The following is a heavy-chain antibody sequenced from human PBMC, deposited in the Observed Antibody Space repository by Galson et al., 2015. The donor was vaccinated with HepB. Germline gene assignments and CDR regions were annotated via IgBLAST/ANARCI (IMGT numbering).Heavy chain of an antibody. J-gene: IGHJ5*01. V-gene: IGHV3-23*01. Sequence: SLRLSCAASGFTFSRYAMNWVRPAPGRGLEWISSITGPGGGTYSADSVRGRFTISRDNSRNTLFLHIDSLRAEDTAVYYCATARDDFWSGYWFDSWGQGTLVTVSS. CDR1: GFTFSRYA. D-gene: IGHD3-3*01. CDR3: ATARDDFWSGYWFDS. CDR2: ITGPGGGT.